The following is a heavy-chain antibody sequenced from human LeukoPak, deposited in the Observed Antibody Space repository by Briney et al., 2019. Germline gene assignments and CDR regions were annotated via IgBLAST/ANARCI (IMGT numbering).Heavy chain of an antibody. CDR1: GGSFSGYY. D-gene: IGHD3-16*01. Sequence: PSETLSLTCAVYGGSFSGYYWSWIRQPPGEGLEWIGEINHSGSTNYNPSLKSRVTISVDTSKNQFSLNLSSVTAADTAVYYCARGGARGDYYYMDVWGKGTTVTVSS. V-gene: IGHV4-34*01. J-gene: IGHJ6*03. CDR3: ARGGARGDYYYMDV. CDR2: INHSGST.